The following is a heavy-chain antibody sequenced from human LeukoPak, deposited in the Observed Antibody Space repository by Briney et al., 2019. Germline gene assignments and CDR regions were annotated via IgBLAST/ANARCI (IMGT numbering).Heavy chain of an antibody. V-gene: IGHV3-33*06. CDR1: GFTFSSYG. CDR2: IWYDGSNK. CDR3: AKGVSAAADDAFDI. D-gene: IGHD6-13*01. J-gene: IGHJ3*02. Sequence: GGSLRLSCAASGFTFSSYGMHWVRQAPGKGLEWVAVIWYDGSNKYYADSVKGRFTISRDNSKNTLYLQMNSLRAEDTAVYYCAKGVSAAADDAFDIWGQGTMVTVSS.